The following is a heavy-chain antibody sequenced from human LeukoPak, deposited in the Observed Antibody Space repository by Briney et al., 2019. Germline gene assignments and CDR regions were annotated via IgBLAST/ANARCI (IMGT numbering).Heavy chain of an antibody. J-gene: IGHJ4*02. V-gene: IGHV3-23*01. CDR1: GFTFSSYA. CDR2: ISGSGDST. D-gene: IGHD3-10*01. CDR3: AKGDGSGTSCYFDY. Sequence: GGSLRLSCATSGFTFSSYAMSWVRQAPGKGLEWVSAISGSGDSTYYADSVKGRFTISRDNSKNTLYLQMNSLRAEDTAVYYCAKGDGSGTSCYFDYWGQGTLVTVSS.